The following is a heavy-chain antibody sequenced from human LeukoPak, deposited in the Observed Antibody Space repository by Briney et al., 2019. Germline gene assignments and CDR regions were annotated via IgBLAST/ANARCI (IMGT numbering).Heavy chain of an antibody. J-gene: IGHJ6*02. D-gene: IGHD3-10*01. CDR2: FDPEDGET. V-gene: IGHV1-24*01. Sequence: ASVKVSCKVSGYTLSELSMHWVRQAPGKGLEWMGGFDPEDGETIYAQKFQGRVTMTRNTSISTAYMELSSLRSEDTAVYYCARGHYYYYGMDVWGQGTTVTVSS. CDR1: GYTLSELS. CDR3: ARGHYYYYGMDV.